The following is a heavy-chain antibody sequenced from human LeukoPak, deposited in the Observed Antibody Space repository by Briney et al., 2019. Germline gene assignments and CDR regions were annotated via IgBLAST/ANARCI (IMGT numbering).Heavy chain of an antibody. D-gene: IGHD1-26*01. CDR2: IYYSGST. J-gene: IGHJ1*01. Sequence: PSETLSLTCTVSGGSISSYYWSWIRQPPGKGLEWIGYIYYSGSTNYNPSLKSRVTISVDTSKNQFSLKLSSVTAADTAVYYCARVSPRIYRGWYFQHWGQGTLVTVSS. V-gene: IGHV4-59*01. CDR1: GGSISSYY. CDR3: ARVSPRIYRGWYFQH.